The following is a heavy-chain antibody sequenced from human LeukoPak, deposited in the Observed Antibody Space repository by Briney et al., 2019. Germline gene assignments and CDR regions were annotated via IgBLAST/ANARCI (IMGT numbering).Heavy chain of an antibody. Sequence: PGGSLRLFCAASGFNVNRNYMRGVRQAPGRGREGVSRIYSGGYSGVNTYYADSVKGLFTVSRDNFKNPLYLQANSLRAEDTAVYYCGRDTDYSGMDVGPKDTTVRVFS. CDR3: GRDTDYSGMDV. V-gene: IGHV3-66*02. CDR2: IYSGGYSGVNT. CDR1: GFNVNRNY. D-gene: IGHD4-17*01. J-gene: IGHJ6*04.